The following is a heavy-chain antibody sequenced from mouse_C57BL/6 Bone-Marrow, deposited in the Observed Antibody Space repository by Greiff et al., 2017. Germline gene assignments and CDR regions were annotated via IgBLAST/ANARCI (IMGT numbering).Heavy chain of an antibody. Sequence: QVQLKQSGAELMKPGASVTLSCKATGYTFTGYWIEWVKQRPGHGLEWIGEILPGSGSTNYNEKFKGKATFTADTPSNTAYMQLSSLTTEDSAIYDCAVWGGSRFPFAYWGQGTLVTVSA. CDR1: GYTFTGYW. V-gene: IGHV1-9*01. D-gene: IGHD1-1*02. J-gene: IGHJ3*01. CDR2: ILPGSGST. CDR3: AVWGGSRFPFAY.